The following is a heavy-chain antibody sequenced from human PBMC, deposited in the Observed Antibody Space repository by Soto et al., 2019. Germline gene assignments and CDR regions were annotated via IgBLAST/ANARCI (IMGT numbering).Heavy chain of an antibody. CDR2: INPNSGGT. V-gene: IGHV1-2*04. D-gene: IGHD4-17*01. CDR1: GYTFTGYY. J-gene: IGHJ3*02. Sequence: ASVKVSCKASGYTFTGYYMHWVRQAPGQGLEWMGWINPNSGGTNYAQKFQGWVTMTRDTSISTAYMELSRLRSDDTAVYYCARTIRNDYGDYDAFDIWGQGTMVTVSS. CDR3: ARTIRNDYGDYDAFDI.